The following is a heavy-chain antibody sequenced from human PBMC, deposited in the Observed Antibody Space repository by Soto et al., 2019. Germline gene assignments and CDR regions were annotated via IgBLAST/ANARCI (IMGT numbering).Heavy chain of an antibody. D-gene: IGHD2-8*01. CDR2: ISGSGGST. CDR3: AKDRCTNGVCYDNYYYGMDV. V-gene: IGHV3-23*01. Sequence: GGSLRLSCAASGFTFSSYAMSWVRQAPGKGLEWVSAISGSGGSTYYADSVKGRFTISRDNSKNTLYLQMNSLRAEDTAVYYCAKDRCTNGVCYDNYYYGMDVWGQGTTVTVSS. J-gene: IGHJ6*02. CDR1: GFTFSSYA.